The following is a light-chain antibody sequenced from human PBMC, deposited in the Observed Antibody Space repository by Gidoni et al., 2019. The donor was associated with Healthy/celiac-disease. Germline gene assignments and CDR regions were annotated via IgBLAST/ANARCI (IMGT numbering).Light chain of an antibody. CDR3: QQYNNWPPWT. CDR1: QRVSSN. J-gene: IGKJ1*01. Sequence: EIVMTQSPATLSVSPGERATLSCRASQRVSSNLAWYQQKPGQAPRLLIYGASTRATGIPARLSGSGSGKEFTLTISSLQSEDFAVYYCQQYNNWPPWTFGQGIRVEIK. V-gene: IGKV3-15*01. CDR2: GAS.